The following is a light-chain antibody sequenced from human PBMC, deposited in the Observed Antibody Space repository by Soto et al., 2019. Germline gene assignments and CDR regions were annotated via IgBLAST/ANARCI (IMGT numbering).Light chain of an antibody. CDR2: EVN. Sequence: QSVLTQPHSASGPPGQSVTISCTGTSSDVGGYNYVSWFQQHPGKAPKLIIHEVNQRPSGVPDRFSGSKSGNTASLTVSGLQAEDEGTYYCSSYGGYNNVVFGTGTKVTVL. CDR1: SSDVGGYNY. J-gene: IGLJ1*01. V-gene: IGLV2-8*01. CDR3: SSYGGYNNVV.